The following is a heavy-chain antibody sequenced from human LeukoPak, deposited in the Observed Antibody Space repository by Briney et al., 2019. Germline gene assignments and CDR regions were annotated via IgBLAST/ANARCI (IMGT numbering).Heavy chain of an antibody. J-gene: IGHJ4*02. CDR1: GFTFSSYA. CDR3: ARDKIVGATYFDY. V-gene: IGHV3-30*04. CDR2: ISYDGSNK. D-gene: IGHD1-26*01. Sequence: GGSLRLSCAASGFTFSSYAMHWVRQAPGKGLEWVAVISYDGSNKYYADSVKGRFTISRDNSKNTLYLQMNSLRAEDTAVYYCARDKIVGATYFDYWGQGTLVTVSS.